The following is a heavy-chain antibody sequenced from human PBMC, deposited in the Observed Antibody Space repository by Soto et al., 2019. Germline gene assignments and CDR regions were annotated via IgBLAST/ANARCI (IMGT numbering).Heavy chain of an antibody. CDR1: SGSISSTNW. V-gene: IGHV4-4*02. CDR2: IYHSGSI. CDR3: VKEGSGWSYLDH. D-gene: IGHD6-19*01. Sequence: QVQLQESGPGLVKPSGTLSLSCVVSSGSISSTNWWSWVRQPPGRGLEWIGAIYHSGSINYNPSLRSRATISVDKSKNQFSLNLISVTAADTAVYFWVKEGSGWSYLDHWGQGILVTVSS. J-gene: IGHJ4*02.